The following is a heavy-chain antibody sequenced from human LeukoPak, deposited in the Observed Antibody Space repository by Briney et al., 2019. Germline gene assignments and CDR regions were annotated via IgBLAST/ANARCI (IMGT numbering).Heavy chain of an antibody. CDR3: ARGPRYAPPQYYYYYGMDV. Sequence: PGGSLRLSCAASGFTFSSYAMHWVRQAPGKGLEWVAVISYDGSNKYYADSVKGRFTISRDNSKNTLYLQMNSLRAEDTAVYYRARGPRYAPPQYYYYYGMDVWGKGTTVTVSS. D-gene: IGHD2-8*01. V-gene: IGHV3-30*04. CDR2: ISYDGSNK. J-gene: IGHJ6*04. CDR1: GFTFSSYA.